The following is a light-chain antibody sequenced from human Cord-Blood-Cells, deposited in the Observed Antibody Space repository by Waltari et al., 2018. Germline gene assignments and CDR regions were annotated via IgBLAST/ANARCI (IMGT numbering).Light chain of an antibody. CDR1: QSISSY. J-gene: IGKJ4*01. CDR3: QQSDSTPPGT. Sequence: DIQMTQSPSPLSASVGDRVTITCRASQSISSYLNWYQQKPGKAPKLLIYAASSLQSGVPSRFSGSGSGTDFTLTISSLQPEDFATYYCQQSDSTPPGTFGGGTKVEIK. V-gene: IGKV1-39*01. CDR2: AAS.